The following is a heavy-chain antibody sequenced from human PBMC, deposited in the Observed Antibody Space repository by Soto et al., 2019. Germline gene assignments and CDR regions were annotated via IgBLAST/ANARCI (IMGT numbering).Heavy chain of an antibody. V-gene: IGHV3-33*01. Sequence: QVQLVESGGGVVQAGRSLRVSCAASGFTFSGHGMHWVRQAPGKGLEWVTFIWYDGSNKHYVDSVRGRFTISRDNSKNTLYLEMNGMRADDTAVYFCARDGQRGAPYTVGEYWGQGTQVTVSS. D-gene: IGHD3-10*01. CDR1: GFTFSGHG. CDR3: ARDGQRGAPYTVGEY. CDR2: IWYDGSNK. J-gene: IGHJ4*02.